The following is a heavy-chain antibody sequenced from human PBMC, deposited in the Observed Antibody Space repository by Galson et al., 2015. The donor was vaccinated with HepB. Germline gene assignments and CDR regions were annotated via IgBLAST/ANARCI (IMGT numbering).Heavy chain of an antibody. CDR1: GFTFSSYA. CDR3: ASGAHYYYYGMDV. CDR2: ISYDGSNK. D-gene: IGHD3-16*01. J-gene: IGHJ6*02. Sequence: SLRLSCAASGFTFSSYAMHWVRQAPGKGLEWVAVISYDGSNKYYADSVKGRFTISRDNSKNTLYLQMNSLRAEDTAVYYCASGAHYYYYGMDVWGQGTTVTVSS. V-gene: IGHV3-30*04.